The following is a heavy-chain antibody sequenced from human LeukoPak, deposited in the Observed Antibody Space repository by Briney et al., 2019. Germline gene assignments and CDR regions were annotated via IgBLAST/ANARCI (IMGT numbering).Heavy chain of an antibody. D-gene: IGHD2-15*01. CDR1: GFPFSSYA. J-gene: IGHJ6*02. Sequence: GGSLRLSCSASGFPFSSYAMHWVRQAPGKGLEYVSAISDSGGSTYYADSVKGRFTISRDNSKNTLYLQMGSLRAEGTAVYFCVRGYSFGPYGMDVWGQGTTVTVSS. CDR2: ISDSGGST. CDR3: VRGYSFGPYGMDV. V-gene: IGHV3-64D*09.